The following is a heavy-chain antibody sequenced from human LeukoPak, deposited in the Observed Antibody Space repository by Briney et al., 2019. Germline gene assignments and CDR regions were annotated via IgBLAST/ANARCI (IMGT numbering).Heavy chain of an antibody. V-gene: IGHV3-9*01. CDR1: GFTFDDYA. Sequence: GGSLRLSCAASGFTFDDYAMHWVRQAPGKGLEWVSGISWNSGSIGYPDSVKGRFTISRDNAKNSLYLQMNSLRAEDTALYYCAKDKYSSSPWSGFDPWGQGTLVTVSS. J-gene: IGHJ5*02. CDR3: AKDKYSSSPWSGFDP. D-gene: IGHD6-6*01. CDR2: ISWNSGSI.